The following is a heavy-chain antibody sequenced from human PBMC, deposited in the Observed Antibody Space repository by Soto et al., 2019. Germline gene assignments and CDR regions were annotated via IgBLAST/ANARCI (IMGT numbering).Heavy chain of an antibody. CDR3: VRRLPWFDP. CDR2: IGGSAGIT. Sequence: EEQLLESGGGLIQPGGSLRLSCAASGFTFSRYAMSWVRQAPGKGLEWVSAIGGSAGITYYADAVKGRFTISRDNSQNRLYLQMDSLRAEDTAIYSFVRRLPWFDPWGQGTLVTVSS. J-gene: IGHJ5*02. V-gene: IGHV3-23*01. CDR1: GFTFSRYA.